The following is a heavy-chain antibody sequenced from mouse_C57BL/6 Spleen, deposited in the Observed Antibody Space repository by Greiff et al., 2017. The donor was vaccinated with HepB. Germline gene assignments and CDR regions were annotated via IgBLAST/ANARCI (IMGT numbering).Heavy chain of an antibody. J-gene: IGHJ3*01. CDR2: INPNNGGT. V-gene: IGHV1-26*01. D-gene: IGHD2-4*01. Sequence: EVQLLQSGPELVKPGASVKISCKASGYTFTDYYMNWVKQSHGKSLEWIGDINPNNGGTSYNQKFKGKAILAVDKSSSTAYMELRSLTSEDSAVYYCARLGDYDGFAYWGQGTLVTVSA. CDR3: ARLGDYDGFAY. CDR1: GYTFTDYY.